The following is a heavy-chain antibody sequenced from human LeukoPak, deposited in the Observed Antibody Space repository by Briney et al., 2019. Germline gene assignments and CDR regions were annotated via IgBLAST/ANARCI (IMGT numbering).Heavy chain of an antibody. CDR2: TLHSGST. V-gene: IGHV4-34*12. J-gene: IGHJ4*02. CDR3: ARNSDYSLDS. CDR1: GGSFSANY. D-gene: IGHD4-11*01. Sequence: PETLSLTCAVYGGSFSANYWSWVRPPPGEGLEWIGDTLHSGSTSYNPSLQSRVTMSINTAKSQFSLRLPSVTAADTAIYYCARNSDYSLDSWGQGTLVTVSS.